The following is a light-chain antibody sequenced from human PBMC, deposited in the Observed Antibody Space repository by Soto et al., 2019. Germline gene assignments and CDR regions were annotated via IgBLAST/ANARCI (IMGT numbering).Light chain of an antibody. V-gene: IGKV3-20*01. J-gene: IGKJ2*01. Sequence: EIVLTQSPATLSLSPGERATLSCRASQSVPNNYLAWYQQRPGQPPRLLIYGASTRAIVIPDRFSGSGSRTDFTLTISRLEPEDFAVYYCQQYGGSPYAFGQGTKLEI. CDR2: GAS. CDR1: QSVPNNY. CDR3: QQYGGSPYA.